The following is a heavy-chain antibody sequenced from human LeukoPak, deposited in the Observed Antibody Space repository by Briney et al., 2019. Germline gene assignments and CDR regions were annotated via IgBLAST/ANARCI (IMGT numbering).Heavy chain of an antibody. CDR3: ATLLYGDYVQPYYFDY. J-gene: IGHJ4*02. Sequence: GGSLRLSYAASGFTFSSYAMSWVRQAPGKGLEWVSAISGSGGSTYYADSVKGRFTISRDNSKNTLYLQMNSLRAEDTAVYYCATLLYGDYVQPYYFDYWGQGTLVTVSS. CDR1: GFTFSSYA. D-gene: IGHD4-17*01. V-gene: IGHV3-23*01. CDR2: ISGSGGST.